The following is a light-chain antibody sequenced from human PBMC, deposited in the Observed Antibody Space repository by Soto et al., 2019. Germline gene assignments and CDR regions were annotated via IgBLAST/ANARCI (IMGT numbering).Light chain of an antibody. CDR1: QGIGSA. V-gene: IGKV1-17*01. J-gene: IGKJ4*01. CDR2: AAS. CDR3: LQHNSYPPT. Sequence: DIQMTQSPSSLSASVGDRVTITCRASQGIGSALGWYQQKPRKAPKRLIYAASSLQSVVPSRFSGSGSGTEFTLTISSLQPEDFATYYCLQHNSYPPTFGGGTKVEIK.